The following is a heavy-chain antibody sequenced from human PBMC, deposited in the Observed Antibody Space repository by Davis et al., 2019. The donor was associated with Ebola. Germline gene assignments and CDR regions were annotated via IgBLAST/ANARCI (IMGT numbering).Heavy chain of an antibody. CDR1: GFTFSGSA. V-gene: IGHV3-73*01. D-gene: IGHD3-22*01. J-gene: IGHJ4*02. Sequence: GESLKISCAASGFTFSGSAMHWVRQASGKELEWVGRIRSKANSYATAYAASVKGRFTISRDDSKNTAYLQMNSLKTEDTAVYYCTGNYYDPQWGIDDYWGQGTLVTVSS. CDR3: TGNYYDPQWGIDDY. CDR2: IRSKANSYAT.